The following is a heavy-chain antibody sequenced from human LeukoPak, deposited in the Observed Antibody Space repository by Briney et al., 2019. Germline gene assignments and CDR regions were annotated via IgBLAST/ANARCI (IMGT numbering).Heavy chain of an antibody. D-gene: IGHD3-22*01. Sequence: SETLSLTCTVSGGSISSGSYYWSWIRQPAGKGLEWIGRIYNSGSTNYNPSLNSRVTISVDTSKNQFSLKLNSVTAADTAVYYCAREGDYYDTSGTLDYWGQGTLVTVSS. CDR1: GGSISSGSYY. V-gene: IGHV4-61*02. CDR2: IYNSGST. CDR3: AREGDYYDTSGTLDY. J-gene: IGHJ4*02.